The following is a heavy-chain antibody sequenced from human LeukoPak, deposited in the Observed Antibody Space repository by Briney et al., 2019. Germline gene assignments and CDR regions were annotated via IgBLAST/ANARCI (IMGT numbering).Heavy chain of an antibody. CDR1: GGSVSSNSAA. Sequence: SQTLSLTCAISGGSVSSNSAAWNWIRQSPSRGLEWLGRTYYRSKWYNDYAVSVKSRITINPDTSKNQFSLQLNSVTPEDTAVYYCARGQGPDIVVVPAAISGFDPWGQGTLVTVSS. D-gene: IGHD2-2*01. V-gene: IGHV6-1*01. J-gene: IGHJ5*02. CDR2: TYYRSKWYN. CDR3: ARGQGPDIVVVPAAISGFDP.